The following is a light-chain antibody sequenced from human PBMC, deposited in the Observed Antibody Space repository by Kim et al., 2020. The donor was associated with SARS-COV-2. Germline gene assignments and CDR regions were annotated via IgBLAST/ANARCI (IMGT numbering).Light chain of an antibody. Sequence: ASVGDRVTITCRASQRIYSYFAWYQQKPGNVPKILIYKASTLESGVPSRFSGSESGTEFTLTIISLQPDDFATYYCQQFYTYPITFGQGTRLDIK. CDR1: QRIYSY. CDR3: QQFYTYPIT. V-gene: IGKV1-5*03. CDR2: KAS. J-gene: IGKJ5*01.